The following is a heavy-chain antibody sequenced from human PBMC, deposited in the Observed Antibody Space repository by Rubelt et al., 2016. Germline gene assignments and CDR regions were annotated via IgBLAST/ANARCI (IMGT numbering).Heavy chain of an antibody. J-gene: IGHJ4*02. V-gene: IGHV1-3*01. CDR3: ARAQRIRLLMVYAPTFDY. CDR2: INAGNGNT. D-gene: IGHD2-8*01. CDR1: GYTFTSYA. Sequence: QVKLVQSGAEVKKPGASVKVSCKASGYTFTSYAMHWVRQAPGQRLAWMGWINAGNGNTKYSQKFQGRVTITRDTSASTAYMELSSLRSEDTAVYYCARAQRIRLLMVYAPTFDYWGQGTLVTVSS.